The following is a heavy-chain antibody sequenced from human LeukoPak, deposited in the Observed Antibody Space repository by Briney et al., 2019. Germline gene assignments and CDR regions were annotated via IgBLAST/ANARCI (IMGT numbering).Heavy chain of an antibody. D-gene: IGHD6-13*01. Sequence: GGSLRLSCAASGFTFDDYAMHWVRQAPGKGLEWVSLISWDGGSTYYADSVKGRFTISRDNAKNSLYLQMNSLRAEDTAVYYCARGAAAATYFDYWGQGTLVTVSS. V-gene: IGHV3-43D*03. CDR3: ARGAAAATYFDY. CDR2: ISWDGGST. CDR1: GFTFDDYA. J-gene: IGHJ4*02.